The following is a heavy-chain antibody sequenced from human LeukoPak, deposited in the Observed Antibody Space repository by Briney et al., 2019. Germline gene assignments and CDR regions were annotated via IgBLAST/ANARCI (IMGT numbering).Heavy chain of an antibody. CDR3: ARGITSWYYFDY. D-gene: IGHD1-14*01. CDR2: IYYSGST. V-gene: IGHV4-61*01. CDR1: GYSITSGYH. Sequence: SETLSLTCTVSGYSITSGYHWGWIRQPPGKGLEWIGYIYYSGSTNYNPSLKSRVTISVDTSKIQFSLKLSSVTAADTAVYYCARGITSWYYFDYWGQGSLVTVSS. J-gene: IGHJ4*02.